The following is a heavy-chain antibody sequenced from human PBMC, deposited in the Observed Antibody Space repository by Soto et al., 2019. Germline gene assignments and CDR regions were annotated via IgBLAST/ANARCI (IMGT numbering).Heavy chain of an antibody. J-gene: IGHJ6*01. D-gene: IGHD5-12*01. V-gene: IGHV1-69*08. CDR2: IIPILGIA. CDR3: AREEWLRADGWDYYYGMDV. CDR1: GGTFSSYT. Sequence: QVQLVQSGAEVKKPGSSVKVSCKASGGTFSSYTISWVRQAPGQGLEWMGRIIPILGIANYAQKFQGRVTIAADKSTSTAYMELSSLRSEDTAVYYFAREEWLRADGWDYYYGMDVWGQGTTVTVSS.